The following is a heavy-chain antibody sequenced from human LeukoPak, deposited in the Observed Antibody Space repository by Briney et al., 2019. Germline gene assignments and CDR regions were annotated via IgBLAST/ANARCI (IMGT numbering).Heavy chain of an antibody. CDR1: GYRFTGYW. CDR2: IYPGDSDT. J-gene: IGHJ6*02. CDR3: ARLIGGGPNYYGMDV. D-gene: IGHD3-10*01. Sequence: GESLKISCKVSGYRFTGYWIGWVRRMPGKGLEWMGIIYPGDSDTRYSPSFQGQVTISADRSINTAYLQWSSLKASDTAMYYCARLIGGGPNYYGMDVWGQGTTVTVPS. V-gene: IGHV5-51*01.